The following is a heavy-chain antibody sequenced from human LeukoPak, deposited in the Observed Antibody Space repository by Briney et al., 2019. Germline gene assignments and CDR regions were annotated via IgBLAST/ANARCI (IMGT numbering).Heavy chain of an antibody. Sequence: GGSLRLSCAASGFTFSDYYMNWIRQAPGKGLEWVSYISSSGSTIYYPDSVKGRFTISRDNAKNSPYLQMNSLRAEDTAVYYCARDPPEENYYDSSGYSFYFDYWGQGTLVTVSS. V-gene: IGHV3-11*04. CDR1: GFTFSDYY. J-gene: IGHJ4*02. CDR2: ISSSGSTI. D-gene: IGHD3-22*01. CDR3: ARDPPEENYYDSSGYSFYFDY.